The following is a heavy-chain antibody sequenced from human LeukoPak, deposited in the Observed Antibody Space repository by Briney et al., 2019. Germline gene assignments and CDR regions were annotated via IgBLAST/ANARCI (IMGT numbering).Heavy chain of an antibody. CDR2: TSNKAHSYTT. CDR3: ARGRGSGYYALDY. CDR1: GFTFSDHY. J-gene: IGHJ4*02. Sequence: GGSLRLSCAASGFTFSDHYMDWVRQAPGNGLEWVGRTSNKAHSYTTEYAASVEGRFTISRDDSQTSMYLQMNSLKTEDSAVYYCARGRGSGYYALDYWGQGAQVTVSS. V-gene: IGHV3-72*01. D-gene: IGHD3-22*01.